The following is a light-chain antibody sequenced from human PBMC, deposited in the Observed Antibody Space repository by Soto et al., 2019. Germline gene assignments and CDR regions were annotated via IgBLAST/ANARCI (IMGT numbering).Light chain of an antibody. V-gene: IGKV3-15*01. CDR1: QNIHTN. J-gene: IGKJ5*01. CDR3: QQYYNWPRT. CDR2: GAS. Sequence: EIVMRQSPATLPVSPGERGTLSCRASQNIHTNLAWYQQKPGQAPRLLFYGASTRATGLPARFSGSGSGTEFTLTINSPQAEDLAVYYCQQYYNWPRTFGQGTRLEI.